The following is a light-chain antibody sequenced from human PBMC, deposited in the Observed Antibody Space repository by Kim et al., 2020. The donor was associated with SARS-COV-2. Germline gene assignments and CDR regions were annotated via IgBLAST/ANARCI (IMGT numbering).Light chain of an antibody. CDR3: SSYAGTSGYV. J-gene: IGLJ1*01. CDR1: SSDVGAYNY. Sequence: QSALTQPPSASGSPGQSVTISCTGTSSDVGAYNYVSWYQQHPGKAPKLMIYEVNKRPSGVPDRFSGSKSGNTASLTVSGLQTEDEADYYCSSYAGTSGYVFGTGTKVTVL. CDR2: EVN. V-gene: IGLV2-8*01.